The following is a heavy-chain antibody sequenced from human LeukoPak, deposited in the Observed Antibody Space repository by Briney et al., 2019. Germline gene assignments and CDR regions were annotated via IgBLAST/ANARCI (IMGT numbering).Heavy chain of an antibody. J-gene: IGHJ4*02. CDR3: ARELVEIAAAATDY. V-gene: IGHV3-21*01. CDR1: GFTFSSYS. CDR2: ISSSSSYI. Sequence: GGSLRLSCAASGFTFSSYSMNWVRQAPGKGLEWVSSISSSSSYIYYADSVKGRFTISRDNAKNSLYLQMNSLRVEDTAAYYCARELVEIAAAATDYWGQGTLVTVSS. D-gene: IGHD6-13*01.